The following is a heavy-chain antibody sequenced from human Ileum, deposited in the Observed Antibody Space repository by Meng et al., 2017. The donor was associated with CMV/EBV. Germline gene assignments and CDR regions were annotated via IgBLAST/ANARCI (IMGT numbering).Heavy chain of an antibody. CDR2: TWYGSKWYY. CDR3: TYGWPLKY. CDR1: DSVSISTES. J-gene: IGHJ4*02. D-gene: IGHD3-10*01. Sequence: QVQLHQSGPGLVKPSQTLSLTCAGDSVSISTESWNWIRQSPSRGLEWLGRTWYGSKWYYEYAVSVKSRITITPDTSQNQISLQLNSVTPDDTAVYYCTYGWPLKYWGQGSLVTASS. V-gene: IGHV6-1*01.